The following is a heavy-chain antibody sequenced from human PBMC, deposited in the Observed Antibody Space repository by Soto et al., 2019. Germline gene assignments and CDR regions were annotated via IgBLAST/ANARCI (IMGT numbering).Heavy chain of an antibody. D-gene: IGHD1-1*01. J-gene: IGHJ4*02. CDR1: GFTFSSYA. Sequence: GSLRLSCAASGFTFSSYAMSWVRQAPGKGLEWVSAISGSGGSTYYADSVKGRFTISRDNSKNTLYLQMNSLRAEDTAVYYCAKTPLEVGYYNCFDYWGQGTLVTVSS. V-gene: IGHV3-23*01. CDR3: AKTPLEVGYYNCFDY. CDR2: ISGSGGST.